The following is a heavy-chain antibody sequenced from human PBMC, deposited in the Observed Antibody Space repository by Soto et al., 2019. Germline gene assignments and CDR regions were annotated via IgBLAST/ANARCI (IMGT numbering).Heavy chain of an antibody. D-gene: IGHD2-21*02. V-gene: IGHV4-59*01. CDR3: ARDLWGYCGADCYPLDV. CDR1: GGSISSYY. J-gene: IGHJ6*02. CDR2: MYNTGST. Sequence: LSLTCTVSGGSISSYYWSWIRQPPGKGLEWIGYMYNTGSTIYNPSLKSRVTISVDTSKNQFSLKLNSVTAADTAVYYCARDLWGYCGADCYPLDVWGQGTTVTVSS.